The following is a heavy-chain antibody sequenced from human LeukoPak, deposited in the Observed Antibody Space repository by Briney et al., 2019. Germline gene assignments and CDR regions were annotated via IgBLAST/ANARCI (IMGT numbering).Heavy chain of an antibody. CDR3: ARGDSGYDYGFDN. J-gene: IGHJ4*02. CDR1: GGSISSGGYY. D-gene: IGHD5-12*01. CDR2: IYHSGNT. Sequence: SETLSLTCTVSGGSISSGGYYWSWIRQLPGKGLEWIGYIYHSGNTVYKPSLRSRVTMSVDTSKNQFSLKLSSVTAADTAVYYCARGDSGYDYGFDNWGQGTLVTVSS. V-gene: IGHV4-31*03.